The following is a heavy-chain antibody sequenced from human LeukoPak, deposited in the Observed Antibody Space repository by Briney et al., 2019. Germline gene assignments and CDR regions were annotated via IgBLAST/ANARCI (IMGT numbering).Heavy chain of an antibody. CDR3: ARGARGSGTASDY. CDR2: IRYDGSNK. CDR1: GFTFSIYD. J-gene: IGHJ4*02. D-gene: IGHD3-10*01. V-gene: IGHV3-30*02. Sequence: GGSLRLSCAASGFTFSIYDMFWVRQAPGKGLGWVAFIRYDGSNKYYADSVKGRFTISRDTSKDTLYLQMNSLRAEDTAVYYCARGARGSGTASDYWGQGTLVTVSS.